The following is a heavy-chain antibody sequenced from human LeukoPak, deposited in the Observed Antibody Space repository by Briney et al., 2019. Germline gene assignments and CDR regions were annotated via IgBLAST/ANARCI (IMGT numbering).Heavy chain of an antibody. J-gene: IGHJ4*02. CDR2: INHSGST. Sequence: SETLSLTCAVYGGSFSGYYWSWIRQPPGKGLEWIGEINHSGSTNYNPSLKSRVTISVDTSESQFSLKLSSVTAADTAVYYCARGPGYCSGGSCYPPRDFDYWGQGTLVTVSS. D-gene: IGHD2-15*01. CDR1: GGSFSGYY. CDR3: ARGPGYCSGGSCYPPRDFDY. V-gene: IGHV4-34*01.